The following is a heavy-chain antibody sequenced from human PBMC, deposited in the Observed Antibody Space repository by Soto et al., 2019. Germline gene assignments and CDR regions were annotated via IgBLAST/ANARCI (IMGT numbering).Heavy chain of an antibody. J-gene: IGHJ3*02. Sequence: SETLSLTCTVSGGSISSYYWSWIRQPPGKGLEWIGYIYYSGSTNYNPSLKSRVTISVDTSKNQFSLKMSSVTAADTAVYYCARVGLKGYCSGGSCYGAFDIWGQGTMVTVSS. CDR3: ARVGLKGYCSGGSCYGAFDI. CDR2: IYYSGST. CDR1: GGSISSYY. V-gene: IGHV4-59*01. D-gene: IGHD2-15*01.